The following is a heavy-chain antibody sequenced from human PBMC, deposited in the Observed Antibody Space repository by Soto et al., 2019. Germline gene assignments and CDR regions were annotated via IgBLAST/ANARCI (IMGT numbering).Heavy chain of an antibody. CDR2: VYSTGGT. V-gene: IGHV4-4*07. CDR1: GDSIGRFY. J-gene: IGHJ6*02. D-gene: IGHD1-26*01. CDR3: ARDLSGTGLDI. Sequence: QVQLHESGPGLVKPSETLSLTCNVSGDSIGRFYWSWIRQSAEKGLEWIGRVYSTGGTAYNPALKGRVTISLDRSNNHVSLEMNSVTAADTAVYLCARDLSGTGLDIWGRGTRVTVSS.